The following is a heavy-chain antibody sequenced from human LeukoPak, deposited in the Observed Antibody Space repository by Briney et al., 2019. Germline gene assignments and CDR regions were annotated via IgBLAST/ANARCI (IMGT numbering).Heavy chain of an antibody. D-gene: IGHD5-18*01. CDR3: ASQVDTAMDDAFDI. Sequence: ASVKVSCKASGGTFSSYAISWVRQAPGQGLEWMGGIIPIFGTANYAQKFQGRVTITADESTSTAYMELGSLRSEDTAVYYCASQVDTAMDDAFDIWGQGTMVTVSS. J-gene: IGHJ3*02. CDR2: IIPIFGTA. V-gene: IGHV1-69*13. CDR1: GGTFSSYA.